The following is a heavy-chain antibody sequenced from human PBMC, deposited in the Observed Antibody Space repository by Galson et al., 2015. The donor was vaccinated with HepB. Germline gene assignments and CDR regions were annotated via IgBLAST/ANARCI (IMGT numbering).Heavy chain of an antibody. D-gene: IGHD7-27*01. V-gene: IGHV3-23*01. CDR1: GFTFSSYA. Sequence: SLRLSCAASGFTFSSYAMSWVRQAPGKGLEWVSTFSGSGGSTYYADSVKGRFTISRDNSKNTLYLQMNSLRAEDTAVYYCAKGDNWGLLEAFDIWGQGTMVTVSS. CDR2: FSGSGGST. CDR3: AKGDNWGLLEAFDI. J-gene: IGHJ3*02.